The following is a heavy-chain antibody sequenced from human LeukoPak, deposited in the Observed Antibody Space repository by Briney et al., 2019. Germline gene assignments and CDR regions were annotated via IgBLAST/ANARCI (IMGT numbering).Heavy chain of an antibody. CDR1: GGSISSSNW. Sequence: PSGSLSLTCAVSGGSISSSNWWSGVRQPPGKGLEWIGEIYHSGSTNYNPSLKSRVTISVDKSKNQFSLKLSSVTAADTAVYYCARDFLQGTRGNTGGSFDYWGQGILVTVSS. CDR3: ARDFLQGTRGNTGGSFDY. J-gene: IGHJ4*02. D-gene: IGHD3-16*01. CDR2: IYHSGST. V-gene: IGHV4-4*02.